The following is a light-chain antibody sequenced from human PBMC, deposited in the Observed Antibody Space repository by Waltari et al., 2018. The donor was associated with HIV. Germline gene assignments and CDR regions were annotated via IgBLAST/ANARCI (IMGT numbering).Light chain of an antibody. Sequence: DIQMTQSPFTLSASVGDRVTITCRASQNIDNWLAWYQQKPGKAPKLLISKASDLESGVPSRISGSGFGTEFTLTISSLQPDDFATYYCQQYTIYSYTFGQGTKLEI. CDR2: KAS. J-gene: IGKJ2*01. V-gene: IGKV1-5*03. CDR3: QQYTIYSYT. CDR1: QNIDNW.